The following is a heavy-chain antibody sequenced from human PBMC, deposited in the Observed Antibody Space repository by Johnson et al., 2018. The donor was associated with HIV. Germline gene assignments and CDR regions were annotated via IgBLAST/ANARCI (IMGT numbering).Heavy chain of an antibody. CDR2: LSYDGRNK. V-gene: IGHV3-30*04. D-gene: IGHD5-18*01. Sequence: QVHLVESGGGVVQPGRSLRLSCAASGFTFSSYAMHCVRPAPGKGLEWVAVLSYDGRNKYYADPVKGPFNISRDNSKNTLYLQMNRLRAEDTAVYYCAKDLSGYSYGYGAFDIWGQGTMVTVSS. CDR1: GFTFSSYA. CDR3: AKDLSGYSYGYGAFDI. J-gene: IGHJ3*02.